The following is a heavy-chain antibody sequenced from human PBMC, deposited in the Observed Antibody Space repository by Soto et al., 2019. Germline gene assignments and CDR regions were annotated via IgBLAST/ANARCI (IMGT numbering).Heavy chain of an antibody. Sequence: AASVKVSCEASGYTFTSYGISWVQQAPGQGLEWMGWISAYNGNTNYAQKLQGRVTMTTDTSTSTAYMELRSLRSDDTAVYYCARGSGKDIVVVPAAIRVVALDVWGQGTTVTV. V-gene: IGHV1-18*04. CDR3: ARGSGKDIVVVPAAIRVVALDV. D-gene: IGHD2-2*02. CDR1: GYTFTSYG. CDR2: ISAYNGNT. J-gene: IGHJ6*02.